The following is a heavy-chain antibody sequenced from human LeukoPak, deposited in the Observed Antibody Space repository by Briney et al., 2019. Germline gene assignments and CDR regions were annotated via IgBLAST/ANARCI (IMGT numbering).Heavy chain of an antibody. V-gene: IGHV3-48*02. J-gene: IGHJ4*02. CDR3: ARDYAIAFDY. CDR2: ISSTSSAI. D-gene: IGHD2-21*01. CDR1: GFTFSTYS. Sequence: GGSLRLSCAASGFTFSTYSMNWVRQAPGRGLEWVSYISSTSSAIYYADSVKGRFTISRDNAKSSLYLQMSSLRDEDTAVYYCARDYAIAFDYWGQGTLVTVSS.